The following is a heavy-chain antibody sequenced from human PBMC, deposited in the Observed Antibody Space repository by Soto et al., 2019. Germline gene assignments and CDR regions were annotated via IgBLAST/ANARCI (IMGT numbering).Heavy chain of an antibody. V-gene: IGHV2-5*02. J-gene: IGHJ4*02. CDR3: AHAGDYDLLTFDH. D-gene: IGHD4-17*01. Sequence: QITLKESGPTLVRPAQTLTLTCDFSGFSLSTYHMGVAWIRQPPGKALEWLALIYWDDDKRYSPSLKDSLAIYKDTSSNQVVLTITNIDPGDSATYFCAHAGDYDLLTFDHWGPGTLVTVSS. CDR2: IYWDDDK. CDR1: GFSLSTYHMG.